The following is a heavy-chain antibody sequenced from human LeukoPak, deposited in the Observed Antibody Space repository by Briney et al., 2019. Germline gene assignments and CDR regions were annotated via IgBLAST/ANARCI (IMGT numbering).Heavy chain of an antibody. V-gene: IGHV4-59*12. CDR3: ARIGPIAAANCFDY. CDR1: GGSISSYY. CDR2: IYYSGST. Sequence: SETLSLTCTVSGGSISSYYWSWIRQPPGKGLEWIGYIYYSGSTNYNPSLKSRVTISVDTSKNQFSLKLSSVTAADTAVYYCARIGPIAAANCFDYWGQGTLVTVSS. J-gene: IGHJ4*02. D-gene: IGHD6-13*01.